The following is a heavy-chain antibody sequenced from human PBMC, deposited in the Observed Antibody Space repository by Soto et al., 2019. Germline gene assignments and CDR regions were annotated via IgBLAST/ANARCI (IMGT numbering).Heavy chain of an antibody. CDR1: GGSISSSNW. V-gene: IGHV4-4*02. D-gene: IGHD3-10*01. Sequence: QVQLQESGPGLVKPSGTLSLTCAVSGGSISSSNWWSWVRQPPGKGLEWIGGISNSGSTNYNRSLKRRVTISVDKSKNQFSLKLSSVTAADTAVYYCARVGYGSGSPTGWGQGTLVTVSS. CDR2: ISNSGST. J-gene: IGHJ4*02. CDR3: ARVGYGSGSPTG.